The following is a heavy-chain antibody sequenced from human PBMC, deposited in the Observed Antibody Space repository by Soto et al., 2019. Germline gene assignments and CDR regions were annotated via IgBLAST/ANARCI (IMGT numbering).Heavy chain of an antibody. J-gene: IGHJ3*02. Sequence: QVQLVQSGAEVKKPGSSVKVSCKASGGTFSSYTISWVGQAPGQALEWMGRIIHILGIANYAQKFQGRVKITADKPTSPAYRDQSSVRSKDKAVDYCARTGPQDCGDSRLRGTFDIWDQGTMVTLTT. CDR1: GGTFSSYT. CDR2: IIHILGIA. CDR3: ARTGPQDCGDSRLRGTFDI. V-gene: IGHV1-69*02. D-gene: IGHD4-17*01.